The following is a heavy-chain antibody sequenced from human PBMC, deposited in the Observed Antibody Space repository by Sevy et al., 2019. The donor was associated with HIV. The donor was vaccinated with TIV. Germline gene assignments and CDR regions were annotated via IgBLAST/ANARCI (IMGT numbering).Heavy chain of an antibody. CDR1: GFTFSSYA. V-gene: IGHV3-23*01. D-gene: IGHD2-21*02. Sequence: GGSLRLSCAASGFTFSSYAMSWVRQAPGKGLEWVSAISGGGGNTYYADSVKGRFTISRDNSKNTLYLQMNSLRAEDTAVYYCAKVFRLTAILPLDYWGHGTLVTVSS. CDR2: ISGGGGNT. J-gene: IGHJ4*01. CDR3: AKVFRLTAILPLDY.